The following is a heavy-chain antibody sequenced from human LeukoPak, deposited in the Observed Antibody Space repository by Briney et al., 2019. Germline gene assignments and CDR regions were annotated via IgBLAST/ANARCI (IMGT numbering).Heavy chain of an antibody. V-gene: IGHV3-23*01. CDR1: GFTFSSYA. Sequence: PGGSLGLSCAASGFTFSSYAMNWVRQAPGKGLEWVSAISGSGSGDSTYYADSVKGRFTISRDNSKNTLYLQMNSLRAEDTAVYYCAKIRAPAYDFWGQGTMVTVSS. D-gene: IGHD3-3*02. J-gene: IGHJ3*01. CDR3: AKIRAPAYDF. CDR2: ISGSGSGDST.